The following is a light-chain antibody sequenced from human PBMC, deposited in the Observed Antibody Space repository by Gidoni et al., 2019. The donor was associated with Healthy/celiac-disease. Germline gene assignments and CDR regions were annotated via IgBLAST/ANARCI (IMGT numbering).Light chain of an antibody. Sequence: DIQMTQSPSSLSASVGDRVTITCRASQAISNNIAWFQQKPGKAPKSLIYAASNLPSRVPSKFSGSGSGTDFTLTISSLQPEDFAIYYCQQYNSYPLTFGGGTKVEIK. CDR2: AAS. V-gene: IGKV1-16*02. J-gene: IGKJ4*02. CDR3: QQYNSYPLT. CDR1: QAISNN.